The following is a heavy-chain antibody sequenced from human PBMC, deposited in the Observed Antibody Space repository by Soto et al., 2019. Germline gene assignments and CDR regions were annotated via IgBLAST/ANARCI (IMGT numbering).Heavy chain of an antibody. CDR3: VKEGYMRSDWYGQFDY. D-gene: IGHD6-19*01. J-gene: IGHJ4*02. V-gene: IGHV3-64D*06. CDR1: GFIFTSYA. Sequence: GGSLRLSCAASGFIFTSYAMHWVRQAPGKGLEFVSAISSYGADTYYADSVKGRFAISRDNSKNTLYLQMSSLRAEDTALYYCVKEGYMRSDWYGQFDYWGQGALVTVSS. CDR2: ISSYGADT.